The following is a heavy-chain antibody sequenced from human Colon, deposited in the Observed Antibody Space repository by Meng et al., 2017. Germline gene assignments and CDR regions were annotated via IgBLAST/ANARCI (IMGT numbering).Heavy chain of an antibody. CDR3: TRGYSYGWFDS. J-gene: IGHJ5*01. Sequence: SVNVSCKTSGYTFTGYYIYWLRQAPGQGLEWMGWVSPNSGATNYAQKFQGRVTMTRDTSISTAYMELSRLRFDDTAIYYCTRGYSYGWFDSWGQGTLVTVSS. CDR2: VSPNSGAT. V-gene: IGHV1-2*02. D-gene: IGHD5-18*01. CDR1: GYTFTGYY.